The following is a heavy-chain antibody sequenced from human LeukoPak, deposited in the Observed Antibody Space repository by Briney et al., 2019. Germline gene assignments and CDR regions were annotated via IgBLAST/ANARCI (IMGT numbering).Heavy chain of an antibody. V-gene: IGHV3-7*01. J-gene: IGHJ4*02. D-gene: IGHD4-17*01. CDR1: GFTFSSYW. Sequence: GGSLRLSCAASGFTFSSYWMSWARQAPGKGLEWVANIKEDGSEKYYVDSVKGRFTISRDNAKNSLYLQMNSLRAEDTAVYYCARLYGDFASFYWGQGTLVTVSS. CDR3: ARLYGDFASFY. CDR2: IKEDGSEK.